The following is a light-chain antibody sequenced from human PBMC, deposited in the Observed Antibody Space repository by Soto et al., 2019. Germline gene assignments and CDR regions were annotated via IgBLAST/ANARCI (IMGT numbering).Light chain of an antibody. CDR2: AAS. Sequence: DIQMTQSPSSRSASVGDRVTITCRASQCISNYLHWYQQKPGKAPKLLIYAASSLQIGVPSRFSGSGSGKDFTLTISSLQPEYFATCSCQQSYTTLFCFGPGLNVDI. CDR3: QQSYTTLFC. J-gene: IGKJ3*01. CDR1: QCISNY. V-gene: IGKV1-39*01.